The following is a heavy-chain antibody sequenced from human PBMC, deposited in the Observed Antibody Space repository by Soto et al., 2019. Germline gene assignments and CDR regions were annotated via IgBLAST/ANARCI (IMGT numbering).Heavy chain of an antibody. V-gene: IGHV3-30*18. D-gene: IGHD4-4*01. CDR1: GFTFSSYG. CDR2: ISYDGSNK. CDR3: AKDRSNYADYYYGMDV. J-gene: IGHJ6*02. Sequence: QVQLVESGGGVVQPGRSLRPSCAASGFTFSSYGMHWVRQAPGKGLEWVAVISYDGSNKYYADSVKGRFTISRDNSKNTLYLQMNSLRAEDTAVYYCAKDRSNYADYYYGMDVWGQGTTVTVSS.